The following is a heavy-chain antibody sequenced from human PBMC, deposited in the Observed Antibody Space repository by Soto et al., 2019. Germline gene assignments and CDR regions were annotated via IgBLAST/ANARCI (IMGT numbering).Heavy chain of an antibody. CDR3: AHKYQQPGWFASNWFDP. CDR1: GFSLTSSGVA. D-gene: IGHD2-15*01. Sequence: QITLKESGPTLVRPTQTLTLTCVFSGFSLTSSGVAVGWFRQPPGKAPEWLAVIYGDDEKRYSPSLKSRLTIIKDTSKNLVFLKMTNIDPVDTATYFCAHKYQQPGWFASNWFDPWGQGVLVTVSS. J-gene: IGHJ5*02. V-gene: IGHV2-5*02. CDR2: IYGDDEK.